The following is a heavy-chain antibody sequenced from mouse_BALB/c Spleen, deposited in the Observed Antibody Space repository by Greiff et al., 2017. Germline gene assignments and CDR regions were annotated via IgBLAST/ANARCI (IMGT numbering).Heavy chain of an antibody. Sequence: DVQLQESGGGLVKPGGSLKLSCAASGFTFSSYAMSWVRQTPEKRLEWVASISSGGSTYYPDSVKGRFTISRDNARNILYLQMSSLRSEDTAMYYCARRGYYAMDYWGQGTSVTVSS. CDR3: ARRGYYAMDY. J-gene: IGHJ4*01. CDR1: GFTFSSYA. V-gene: IGHV5-6-5*01. CDR2: ISSGGST.